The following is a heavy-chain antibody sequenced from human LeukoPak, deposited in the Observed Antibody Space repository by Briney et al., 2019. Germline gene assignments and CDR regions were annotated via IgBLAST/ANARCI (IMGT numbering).Heavy chain of an antibody. Sequence: PSETLSLTCAVYGGSFSGYYWSWIRQPPGKGLEWIGEINHSGSTNYNPSLKSRVTISVDTSKNQFSLKLSSVTAADTAVYYCARVFLDIVVVPAAIHWFDPWGQGTLVTVSS. CDR2: INHSGST. CDR3: ARVFLDIVVVPAAIHWFDP. CDR1: GGSFSGYY. V-gene: IGHV4-34*01. D-gene: IGHD2-2*02. J-gene: IGHJ5*02.